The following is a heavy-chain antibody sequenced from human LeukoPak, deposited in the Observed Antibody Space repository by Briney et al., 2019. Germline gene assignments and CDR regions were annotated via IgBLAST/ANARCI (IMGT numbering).Heavy chain of an antibody. Sequence: GGSLRLSCAASGFTFSSYWMSWVRQAPGKGLEWVANINGDESEKYYVDSVKARFTISRDNAKNSLYLQMNSLRVDDTAIYYCSRGEGDDYWGQRTLVTVSS. CDR3: SRGEGDDY. J-gene: IGHJ4*02. D-gene: IGHD3-10*01. CDR1: GFTFSSYW. V-gene: IGHV3-7*01. CDR2: INGDESEK.